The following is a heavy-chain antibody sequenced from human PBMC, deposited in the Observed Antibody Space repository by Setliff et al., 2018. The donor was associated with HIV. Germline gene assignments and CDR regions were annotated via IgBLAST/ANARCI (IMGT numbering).Heavy chain of an antibody. CDR2: IDWEDDK. CDR3: ARTYGSASKLDY. J-gene: IGHJ4*02. CDR1: WFSLTTSGIR. Sequence: ESGPTLVNPTQTLTLTCTFSWFSLTTSGIRVTWVRQPPGKALEWLARIDWEDDKFYSTSLKTILTISKDTSKNQVVLTMTNMGPLDTATYFCARTYGSASKLDYWGPGTLVTVSS. V-gene: IGHV2-70*04. D-gene: IGHD3-10*01.